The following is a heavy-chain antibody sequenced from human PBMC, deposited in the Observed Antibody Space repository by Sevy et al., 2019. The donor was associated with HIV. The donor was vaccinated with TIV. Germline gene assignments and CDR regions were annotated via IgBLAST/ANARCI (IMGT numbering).Heavy chain of an antibody. V-gene: IGHV4-38-2*02. Sequence: SETLSLTCTVSGYSISSGYYWGWIRQPPGKGLEWIGSSLHSGSTYCNPSLESRVTISVDTSKNQFSLKMSSVTAADTAVYYCARGLYHDYWGQGILVTVSS. CDR2: SLHSGST. CDR1: GYSISSGYY. CDR3: ARGLYHDY. J-gene: IGHJ4*02. D-gene: IGHD3-16*01.